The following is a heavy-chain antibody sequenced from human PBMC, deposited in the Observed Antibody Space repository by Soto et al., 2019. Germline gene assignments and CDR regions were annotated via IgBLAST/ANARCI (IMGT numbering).Heavy chain of an antibody. CDR3: AREGGYSGYVHYYGMDV. J-gene: IGHJ6*02. CDR1: GYTFTGYY. D-gene: IGHD5-12*01. Sequence: EASVKVSCKASGYTFTGYYMHWVRQAPGQGLEWMGWINPNSGGTNYAQKFQGWVTMTRDTSISTAYMELSRLRSDDTAVYYCAREGGYSGYVHYYGMDVWGQGTTVTVS. CDR2: INPNSGGT. V-gene: IGHV1-2*04.